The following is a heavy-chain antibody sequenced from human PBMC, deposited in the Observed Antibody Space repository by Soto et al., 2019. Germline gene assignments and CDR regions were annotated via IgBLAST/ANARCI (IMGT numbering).Heavy chain of an antibody. CDR1: GFIFSAFG. J-gene: IGHJ4*02. CDR3: ARDRDGGTYTYFDN. D-gene: IGHD1-26*01. CDR2: LSHDGSNK. V-gene: IGHV3-30*03. Sequence: RRLSSAASGFIFSAFGIHWVRQAPGKGLEWVAFLSHDGSNKYYADSVRGRFTISRDNSKNTVYLQMNSLRPDDTAVYYCARDRDGGTYTYFDNWGQGTRVTVSS.